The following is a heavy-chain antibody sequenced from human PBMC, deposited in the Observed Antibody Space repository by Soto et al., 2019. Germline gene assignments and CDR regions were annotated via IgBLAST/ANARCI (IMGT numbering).Heavy chain of an antibody. V-gene: IGHV3-30*18. J-gene: IGHJ6*02. CDR3: AKVSDRHYAMDV. CDR2: IAYDGTNK. CDR1: GFTFNTYG. Sequence: HPGGSLRLSCAASGFTFNTYGMHWVRQAPGEGLEWVAVIAYDGTNKYYRDSVKGRFTVSRDNSKNTLYLLMNSLRPEDAAVYYCAKVSDRHYAMDVWGQGTTVTVSS.